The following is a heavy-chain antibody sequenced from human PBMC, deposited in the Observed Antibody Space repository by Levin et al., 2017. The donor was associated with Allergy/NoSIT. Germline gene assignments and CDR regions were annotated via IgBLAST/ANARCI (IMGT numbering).Heavy chain of an antibody. D-gene: IGHD3-10*01. J-gene: IGHJ4*02. CDR3: ATDRGPPHFYGFDY. CDR2: LDPEDGET. CDR1: GYSLTELS. Sequence: GESLKISCKVSGYSLTELSMHWVRQAPGKGLEWMGSLDPEDGETIYAQKFQGRVTVTEDTGSDTAYMELRSLTSDDTAVYYCATDRGPPHFYGFDYWGQGTLVTVSS. V-gene: IGHV1-24*01.